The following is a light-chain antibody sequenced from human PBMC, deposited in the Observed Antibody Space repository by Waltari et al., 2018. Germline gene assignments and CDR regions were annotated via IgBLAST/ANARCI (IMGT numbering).Light chain of an antibody. CDR3: QQYDSLPYT. CDR1: QDISRY. V-gene: IGKV1-33*01. CDR2: DVS. J-gene: IGKJ2*01. Sequence: DIQMTQSPSSLSASVGDRVTITCQASQDISRYLNWFQQKPGKAPKLLISDVSNLQRGVPSRFSGSGSGTDLSVTIRSLQPEDVATYYCQQYDSLPYTFGQGTTLE.